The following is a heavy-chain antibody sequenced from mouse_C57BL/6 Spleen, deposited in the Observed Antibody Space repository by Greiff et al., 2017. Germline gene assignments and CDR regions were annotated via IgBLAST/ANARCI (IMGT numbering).Heavy chain of an antibody. Sequence: QVQLKESGPELVKPGASVKISCKASGYAFSSSWMNWVKQRPGKGLEWIGRIYPGDGDTNYNGKFKGKATLTADKSSSTAYMQLSSLTSEDSAVYFCARCYYYGSSPYWYFDVWGTGTTVTVSS. CDR1: GYAFSSSW. CDR2: IYPGDGDT. J-gene: IGHJ1*03. D-gene: IGHD1-1*01. V-gene: IGHV1-82*01. CDR3: ARCYYYGSSPYWYFDV.